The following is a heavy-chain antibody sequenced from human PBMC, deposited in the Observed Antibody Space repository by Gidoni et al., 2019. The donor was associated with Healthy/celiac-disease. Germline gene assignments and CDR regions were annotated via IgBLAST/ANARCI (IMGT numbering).Heavy chain of an antibody. Sequence: QLQLQESGPGLVKPSETLSLTCTVSGGSISSSSYYWGWIRQPPGKGLEWIGSIYYSGSTYYNPSLKSRVTISVDTSKNQFSLKLSSVTAADTAVYYCAGEEGWLQLGDYWGQGTLVTVSS. CDR3: AGEEGWLQLGDY. V-gene: IGHV4-39*01. CDR1: GGSISSSSYY. J-gene: IGHJ4*02. D-gene: IGHD5-12*01. CDR2: IYYSGST.